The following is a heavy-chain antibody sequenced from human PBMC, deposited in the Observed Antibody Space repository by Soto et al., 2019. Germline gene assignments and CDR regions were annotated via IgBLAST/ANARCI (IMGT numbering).Heavy chain of an antibody. D-gene: IGHD5-12*01. CDR1: GFSLSTSGVG. V-gene: IGHV2-5*02. CDR3: DHVYGGYDNLDY. CDR2: IYWDDDK. Sequence: QITLKESGPTLVKPTQTLTLTCTFSGFSLSTSGVGVGWIRQPPGKALEWLALIYWDDDKRYSPSLKSRLTITKDTSKNQVVLTMTNMDPVDTATYYVDHVYGGYDNLDYWGQGTLVTVSS. J-gene: IGHJ4*02.